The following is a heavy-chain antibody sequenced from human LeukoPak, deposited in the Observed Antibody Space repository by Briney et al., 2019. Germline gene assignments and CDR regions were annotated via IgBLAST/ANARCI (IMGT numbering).Heavy chain of an antibody. V-gene: IGHV4-38-2*01. D-gene: IGHD2-21*01. CDR3: ARRGAYCGGDCYCDY. J-gene: IGHJ4*02. CDR2: IYHSGST. Sequence: SESLSLTYAVSGYSISSGYYWGWIRQHPGKGLEWIGSIYHSGSTYYNPSLKSRVTISVDTSKNQFSLKLSSVTAADTAVYYCARRGAYCGGDCYCDYWGQGTLVTVSS. CDR1: GYSISSGYY.